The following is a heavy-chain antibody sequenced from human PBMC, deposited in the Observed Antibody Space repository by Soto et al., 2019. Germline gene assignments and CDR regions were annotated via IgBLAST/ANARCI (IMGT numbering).Heavy chain of an antibody. J-gene: IGHJ4*02. CDR3: ARWLGYGPHFDY. CDR2: IYYSGST. Sequence: SETLSLTCTVSGGSISSGDYYWSWIRQPPGKGLEWIGYIYYSGSTYYNPSLKSRVTTSVDTSKNQFSLKLSSVTAADTAVYYCARWLGYGPHFDYWGQGTLVTVSS. V-gene: IGHV4-30-4*01. CDR1: GGSISSGDYY. D-gene: IGHD5-12*01.